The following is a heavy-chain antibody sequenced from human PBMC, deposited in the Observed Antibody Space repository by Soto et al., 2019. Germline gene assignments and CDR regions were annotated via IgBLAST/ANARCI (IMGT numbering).Heavy chain of an antibody. D-gene: IGHD3-22*01. CDR1: EFTFSSYA. CDR2: ISGSGGST. CDR3: AIYDSSGYYTG. Sequence: PGGSLRLSCAASEFTFSSYAMSWVRQAPGKGLEWVSAISGSGGSTYYADSVKGRFTISRDNSKNTLYLQMNSLRAEDTAVYYCAIYDSSGYYTGWGQGTLVTVSS. V-gene: IGHV3-23*01. J-gene: IGHJ4*02.